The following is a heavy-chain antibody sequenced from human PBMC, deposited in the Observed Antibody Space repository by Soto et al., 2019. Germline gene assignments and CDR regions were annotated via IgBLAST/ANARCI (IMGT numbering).Heavy chain of an antibody. V-gene: IGHV1-2*02. D-gene: IGHD1-26*01. J-gene: IGHJ4*02. Sequence: GASVKVSCKTSGYTFTGHCIHWVRQAPQQGPEWMGEIGPESGATRYAEKFRGRVTMTMDTSITTVYMELRNLSPDDTAVYYCGRGRSGQIVIFYWGQGTPVTVYS. CDR2: IGPESGAT. CDR3: GRGRSGQIVIFY. CDR1: GYTFTGHC.